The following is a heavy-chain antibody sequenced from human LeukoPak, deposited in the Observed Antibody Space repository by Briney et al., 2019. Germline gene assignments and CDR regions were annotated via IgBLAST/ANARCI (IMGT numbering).Heavy chain of an antibody. V-gene: IGHV5-51*01. J-gene: IGHJ4*02. D-gene: IGHD5-18*01. Sequence: GESLLISCKGSGYSFTSYLIWWVRQMPGKGLEWMWIIYPGDCDTRYSPSFQGQLTITIDKSINTAYVQWSSLKAADTAMYYRARVAERGSTFGYNYWGQGTLVTVSS. CDR3: ARVAERGSTFGYNY. CDR1: GYSFTSYL. CDR2: IYPGDCDT.